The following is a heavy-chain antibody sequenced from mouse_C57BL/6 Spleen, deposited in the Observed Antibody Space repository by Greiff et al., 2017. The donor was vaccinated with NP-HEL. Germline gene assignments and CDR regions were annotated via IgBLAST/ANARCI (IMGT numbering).Heavy chain of an antibody. V-gene: IGHV10-1*01. CDR3: VRQWLSSYYYAMDY. Sequence: EVHLVESGGGLVQPKGSLKLSCAASGFSFNTYAMNWVRQAPGKGLEWVARIRSKSNNYATYYADSVKDRFTISRDDSESMLYLQMNNLKTEDTAMYYCVRQWLSSYYYAMDYWGQGTSVTVSS. CDR1: GFSFNTYA. J-gene: IGHJ4*01. CDR2: IRSKSNNYAT.